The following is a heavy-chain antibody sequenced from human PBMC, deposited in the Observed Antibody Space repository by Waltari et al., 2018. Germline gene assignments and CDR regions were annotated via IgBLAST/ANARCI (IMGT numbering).Heavy chain of an antibody. CDR3: ARGTYCSSTSCLDAFDI. J-gene: IGHJ3*02. V-gene: IGHV3-21*01. CDR1: GFTFSSYS. D-gene: IGHD2-2*01. CDR2: ISSRSSYI. Sequence: EVQLVESGGGLVKPGGSLRLSCAASGFTFSSYSMNWVRQAPGKGLEWVSSISSRSSYIYYADSVKGRFTISRDNAKNSLYLQMNSLRAEDTAVYYCARGTYCSSTSCLDAFDIWGQGTMVTVSS.